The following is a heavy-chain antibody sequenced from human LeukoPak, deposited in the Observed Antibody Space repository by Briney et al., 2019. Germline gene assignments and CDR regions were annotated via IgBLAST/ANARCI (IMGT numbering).Heavy chain of an antibody. CDR2: ISRRDDYT. D-gene: IGHD3-10*01. Sequence: KSGGSLRLSCAASGFAFSSYAVSWVRQPPGKGLEWVSVISRRDDYTYYADSVKGRFTISRDNSKNTLYLQMNTLRAEDTAVYYCANDYRSGSFHDFWGQGTLVTVSS. J-gene: IGHJ4*02. V-gene: IGHV3-23*01. CDR3: ANDYRSGSFHDF. CDR1: GFAFSSYA.